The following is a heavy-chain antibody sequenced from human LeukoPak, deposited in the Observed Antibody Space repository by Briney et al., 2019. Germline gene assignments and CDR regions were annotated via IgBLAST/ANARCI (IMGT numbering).Heavy chain of an antibody. CDR1: GFTFSIYA. CDR2: ISYDGSNK. Sequence: GRSLRLSCAASGFTFSIYAMHWVRQAPGKGLEWVAVISYDGSNKYHAGSVKGRFTISRDDSKNTLYLRMNSLSVEDTAVYYCARQGGMGAYDIWGRGTVVTVSS. J-gene: IGHJ3*02. V-gene: IGHV3-30*04. CDR3: ARQGGMGAYDI. D-gene: IGHD2-15*01.